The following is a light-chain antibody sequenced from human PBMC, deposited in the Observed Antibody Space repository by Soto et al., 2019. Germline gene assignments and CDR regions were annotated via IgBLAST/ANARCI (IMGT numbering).Light chain of an antibody. CDR1: QPVNTF. Sequence: IQMTQSPSTVSASVGDSVTSSCRASQPVNTFLAWYQQKPGGAPKVVIFDASNLGSGVPSRFSGSGFGTEFTLSITSLQPDDFATYYCQQYQNYSYSFGQGTKLEIK. J-gene: IGKJ2*03. CDR2: DAS. V-gene: IGKV1-5*01. CDR3: QQYQNYSYS.